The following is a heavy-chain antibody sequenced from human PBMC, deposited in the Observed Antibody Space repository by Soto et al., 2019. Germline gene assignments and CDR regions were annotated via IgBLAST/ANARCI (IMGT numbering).Heavy chain of an antibody. CDR2: ISSNGGST. V-gene: IGHV3-64*01. D-gene: IGHD4-17*01. J-gene: IGHJ2*01. Sequence: PGGSLRLSCGASGFTFCSYAMHWVRQAPGKGLEYVSAISSNGGSTYYANSVKGRFTISRDNSKNTLYLQMGSLRAEDMAVYYCARVIDDYGDFGYFDLWGRGTLVTVSS. CDR1: GFTFCSYA. CDR3: ARVIDDYGDFGYFDL.